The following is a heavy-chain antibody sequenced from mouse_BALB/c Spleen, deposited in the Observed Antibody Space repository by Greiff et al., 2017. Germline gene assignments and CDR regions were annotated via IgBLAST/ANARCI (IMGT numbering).Heavy chain of an antibody. Sequence: VQLQQSGAELVKPGASVKLSCKASGYTFTSYYMYWVKQRPGQGLEWIGGINPSNGGTNFNEKFKSKATLTVDKSSSTAYMQLSSLTSEDSAVYYCTRWGSWFAYWGQGTLVTVSA. V-gene: IGHV1S81*02. CDR1: GYTFTSYY. CDR3: TRWGSWFAY. J-gene: IGHJ3*01. CDR2: INPSNGGT.